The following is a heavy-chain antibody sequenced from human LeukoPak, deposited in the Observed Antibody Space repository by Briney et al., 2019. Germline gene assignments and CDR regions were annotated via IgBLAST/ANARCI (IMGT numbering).Heavy chain of an antibody. CDR1: GDSISSGTYY. D-gene: IGHD6-6*01. CDR3: ARGVGSSSSNWFDP. Sequence: SQTLSLTCTVSGDSISSGTYYWSWIRQPAGKGLEWIGRVYSSGNTNYNPSLKSRVTISIDASKNQFSLKLSSVTAADTAAYYCARGVGSSSSNWFDPWGQGTLVTVSS. CDR2: VYSSGNT. V-gene: IGHV4-61*02. J-gene: IGHJ5*02.